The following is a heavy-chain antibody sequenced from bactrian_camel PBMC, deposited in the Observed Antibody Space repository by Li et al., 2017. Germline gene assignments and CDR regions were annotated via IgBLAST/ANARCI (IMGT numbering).Heavy chain of an antibody. D-gene: IGHD1*01. CDR3: AADSWGYCWFQTKYNY. Sequence: HVQLVESGGGSVQVGGSLRLSCAASSYTADSDCMAWFRQAPGKEREGVAALGKNGRTQHADSVKGRFSISRENANKTLYLQMNSLKPEDTAMYFCAADSWGYCWFQTKYNYWGQGTQVTVS. CDR1: SYTADSDC. V-gene: IGHV3S55*01. CDR2: LGKNGRT. J-gene: IGHJ4*01.